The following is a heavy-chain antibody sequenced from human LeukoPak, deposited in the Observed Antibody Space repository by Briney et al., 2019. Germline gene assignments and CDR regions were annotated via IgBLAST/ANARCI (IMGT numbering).Heavy chain of an antibody. Sequence: SGPTLVNPTQTLTLTCTFSGFSLSTSGVGVGWIRQPPGKALEWLALIYWNDDKRYSPSLKSRLTITKDTSKNQVVLTMTNMDPVDTATYYCGADSSGYSFLYWGQETLVTVSS. D-gene: IGHD3-22*01. CDR3: GADSSGYSFLY. V-gene: IGHV2-5*01. J-gene: IGHJ4*02. CDR1: GFSLSTSGVG. CDR2: IYWNDDK.